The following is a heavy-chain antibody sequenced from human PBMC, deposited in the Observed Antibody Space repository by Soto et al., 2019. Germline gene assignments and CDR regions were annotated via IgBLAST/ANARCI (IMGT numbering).Heavy chain of an antibody. D-gene: IGHD2-15*01. CDR2: IYYSGST. V-gene: IGHV4-59*01. J-gene: IGHJ6*02. Sequence: PSETLSLTCTVSGGSISSYYWSWIRQPPGKGLEWIGYIYYSGSTNYNPSLKSRVTISVDTSKNQFSLKLSSVTAADTAVYYCARDQVVVAATSYYYYGMDVWGQGTPVTVSS. CDR3: ARDQVVVAATSYYYYGMDV. CDR1: GGSISSYY.